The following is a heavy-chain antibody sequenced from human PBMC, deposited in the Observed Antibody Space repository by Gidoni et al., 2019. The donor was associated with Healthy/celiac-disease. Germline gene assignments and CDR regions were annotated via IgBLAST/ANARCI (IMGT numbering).Heavy chain of an antibody. D-gene: IGHD3-22*01. J-gene: IGHJ4*02. CDR1: GGSISSSSYY. CDR2: IYYSWST. Sequence: QLQLQESGPGLVKPSETLSLTCTVSGGSISSSSYYWGWIRQPPGKGLEWIGSIYYSWSTYYNPSLKRRVTISVDTSKNQFSLKLSSVTAADTAVYYCATDDSSGYYYVPDFDYWGQGTLVTVSS. V-gene: IGHV4-39*01. CDR3: ATDDSSGYYYVPDFDY.